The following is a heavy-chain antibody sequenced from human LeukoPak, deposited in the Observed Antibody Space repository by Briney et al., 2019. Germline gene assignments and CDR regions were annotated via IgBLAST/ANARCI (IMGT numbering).Heavy chain of an antibody. D-gene: IGHD1-7*01. CDR2: INPNSGDT. CDR3: ARENSGLDY. J-gene: IGHJ4*02. CDR1: GYTFTGYY. Sequence: ASVKVSCKASGYTFTGYYVHWVRQAPGQGLEWMGRINPNSGDTNYAQKFQGRVTMTRDTSISTAYMELSSLRSEDTAVYYCARENSGLDYWGQGTLVTVSS. V-gene: IGHV1-2*06.